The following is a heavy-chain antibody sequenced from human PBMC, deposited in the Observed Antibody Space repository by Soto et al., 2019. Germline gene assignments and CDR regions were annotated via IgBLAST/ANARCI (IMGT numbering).Heavy chain of an antibody. V-gene: IGHV3-72*01. CDR1: GFTFSDHF. J-gene: IGHJ4*02. CDR3: SLIRGVMGY. Sequence: PGGSLRLSCATSGFTFSDHFVDLVRQAPGKGLEWIGRTKDKFYSFASQYGASVQGRFTISRDDSANSVYLQIYGLKSEDTAVYYCSLIRGVMGYWGQGTLVTVYS. CDR2: TKDKFYSFAS. D-gene: IGHD3-10*01.